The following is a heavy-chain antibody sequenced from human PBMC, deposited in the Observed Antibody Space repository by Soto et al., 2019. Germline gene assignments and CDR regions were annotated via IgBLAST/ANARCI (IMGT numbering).Heavy chain of an antibody. CDR2: MSYDGTTK. CDR1: GFIFSNYV. J-gene: IGHJ4*02. V-gene: IGHV3-30-3*01. CDR3: AREVLWSSYFDY. D-gene: IGHD3-10*01. Sequence: QVQLVESGGGVVQPGRSLRLSCAASGFIFSNYVMYWLRQAPGKGLEWVAFMSYDGTTKSYADSVKGRFTISRDNSQNTLYLQMNSLRPEDTGVYYCAREVLWSSYFDYWGQGTLVTVSS.